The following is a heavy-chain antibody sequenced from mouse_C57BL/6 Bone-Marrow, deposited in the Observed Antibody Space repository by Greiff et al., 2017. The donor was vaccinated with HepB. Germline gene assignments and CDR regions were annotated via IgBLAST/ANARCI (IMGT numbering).Heavy chain of an antibody. CDR2: ISNGGGST. V-gene: IGHV5-12*01. CDR1: GFTFSDYY. J-gene: IGHJ4*01. D-gene: IGHD1-1*01. Sequence: DVMLVESGGGLVQPGGSLKLSCAASGFTFSDYYMYWVRQTPEKRLEWVAYISNGGGSTYYPDTVKGRFTISRDNAKNTLYLQMSRLKSEDTAMYYCARRPTVVADAMDYWGQGTSVTVSS. CDR3: ARRPTVVADAMDY.